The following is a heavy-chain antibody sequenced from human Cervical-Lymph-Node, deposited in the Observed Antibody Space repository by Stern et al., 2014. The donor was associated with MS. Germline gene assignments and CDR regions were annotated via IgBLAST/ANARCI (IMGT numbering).Heavy chain of an antibody. V-gene: IGHV3-23*01. D-gene: IGHD6-19*01. J-gene: IGHJ4*02. CDR2: ISGSDGSA. CDR1: GFTFSSYA. CDR3: AKVYGSGPFDY. Sequence: EVQLLESGGTLIQPGGSLRLSCAASGFTFSSYAMSWVRQAPGQGLEWVSVISGSDGSAFYADSVKARFTISRDNSKNTLLLQMNSLRAEDTAVYYCAKVYGSGPFDYWGQGTLVTVSS.